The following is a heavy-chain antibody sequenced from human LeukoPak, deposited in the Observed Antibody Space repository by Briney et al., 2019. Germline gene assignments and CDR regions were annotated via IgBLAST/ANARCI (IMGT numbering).Heavy chain of an antibody. Sequence: SVKASCKASGGTFSSYTISWVRQAPGQGLEWMGRIIPILGIANYAQKFQGRVTITVDKSTSTAYMELSSLRSEDTAVYYCASETTVTTDHDAFDIWGQGTMVTVSS. V-gene: IGHV1-69*02. D-gene: IGHD4-17*01. CDR1: GGTFSSYT. CDR3: ASETTVTTDHDAFDI. J-gene: IGHJ3*02. CDR2: IIPILGIA.